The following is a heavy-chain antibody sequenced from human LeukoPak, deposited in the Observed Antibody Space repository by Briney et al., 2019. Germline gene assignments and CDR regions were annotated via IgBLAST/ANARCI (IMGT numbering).Heavy chain of an antibody. D-gene: IGHD4/OR15-4a*01. Sequence: SQTLSLTCTVSGGSISSGDYSWSWIRQPPGKGLGWIGYIYYSGSTYYNPSLKSRVTISVDTSKNQFSLKLSSVTAADTAVYYCARASVLYYYGMDVWGQGTTVTVSS. CDR2: IYYSGST. J-gene: IGHJ6*02. CDR1: GGSISSGDYS. V-gene: IGHV4-30-4*01. CDR3: ARASVLYYYGMDV.